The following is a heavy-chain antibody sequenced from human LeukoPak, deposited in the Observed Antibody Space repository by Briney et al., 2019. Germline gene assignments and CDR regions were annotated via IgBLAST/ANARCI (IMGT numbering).Heavy chain of an antibody. CDR1: GGSFSGYY. V-gene: IGHV4-34*01. Sequence: SETLSLTCAVYGGSFSGYYWSWIRQPPGKGLEWIGEINHSGSTNYNPSLKSRVTISVDTSKNQFSLKRSSVTAADTAVYYCATTPSPRIQRRRSPGVVDVWGQGTTVTVSS. J-gene: IGHJ6*02. D-gene: IGHD5-18*01. CDR3: ATTPSPRIQRRRSPGVVDV. CDR2: INHSGST.